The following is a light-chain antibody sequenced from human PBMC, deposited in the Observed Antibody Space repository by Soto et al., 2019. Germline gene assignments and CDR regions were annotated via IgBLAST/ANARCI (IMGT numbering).Light chain of an antibody. CDR1: QSISSY. J-gene: IGKJ5*01. CDR2: AAA. CDR3: QQSYSTRVT. V-gene: IGKV1-39*01. Sequence: DIKTTRSPSSLSASVGDRVTITCRASQSISSYLKWYQQKPGKAPKLLIYAAASLQSGVPSRFSGSGSGTDFTLTISSLQPEDFATYYCQQSYSTRVTFGQGRRLEI.